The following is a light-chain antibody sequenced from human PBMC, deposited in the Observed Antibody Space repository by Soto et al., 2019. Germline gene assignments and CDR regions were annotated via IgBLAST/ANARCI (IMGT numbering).Light chain of an antibody. CDR2: AAS. CDR1: QGYRID. Sequence: AIQVTQSPTSLSASVGDRGTITCRATQGYRIDLGWYQQKPGKAPKLLIYAASNLQTEVPSRFSASRSGTDLTLTINSLQAEDFATYYCLQDHDYQWNFRQGTKVDI. J-gene: IGKJ2*01. CDR3: LQDHDYQWN. V-gene: IGKV1-6*01.